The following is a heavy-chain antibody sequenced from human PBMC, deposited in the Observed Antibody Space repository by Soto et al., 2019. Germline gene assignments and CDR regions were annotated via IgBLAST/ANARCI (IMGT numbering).Heavy chain of an antibody. J-gene: IGHJ4*02. CDR2: ISGGGDWT. Sequence: EVQVLESGGGLVQPGGSLRLSCEVSGITFSKYAMNWVRQAPGKGLEWVSGISGGGDWTFYADSVKGRFTISRDNSKNALYLQMNSLRAEDTAVYYCANLKGGQGTLVTVSS. CDR1: GITFSKYA. V-gene: IGHV3-23*01. CDR3: ANLK.